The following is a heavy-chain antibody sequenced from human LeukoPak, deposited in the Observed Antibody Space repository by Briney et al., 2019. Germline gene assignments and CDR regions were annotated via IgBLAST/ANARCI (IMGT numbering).Heavy chain of an antibody. CDR3: ASGKETSMAQGY. D-gene: IGHD5-18*01. CDR1: GFTVSSIY. V-gene: IGHV3-53*01. CDR2: IYSGGSI. Sequence: GGSLRLYFAVSGFTVSSIYMSWGGRCPVTGQVLVSDIYSGGSIYYADSVKGRFTISRDISKNTVDLQLNSLRAEDTAVYYCASGKETSMAQGYWGQGTLVTVSS. J-gene: IGHJ4*02.